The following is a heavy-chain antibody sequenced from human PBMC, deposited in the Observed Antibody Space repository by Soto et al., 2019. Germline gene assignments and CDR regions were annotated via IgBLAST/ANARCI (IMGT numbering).Heavy chain of an antibody. V-gene: IGHV1-18*04. Sequence: GASVKVSCKASGYTFTSYGISWVRQAPGQGLERMGWISAYNGNTNYAQKLQGRVTMTTDTSTSTAYMELRSLRSDDTAVYYCAREGYSYGSKHFDYWGQGTLVTVSS. J-gene: IGHJ4*02. D-gene: IGHD5-18*01. CDR2: ISAYNGNT. CDR3: AREGYSYGSKHFDY. CDR1: GYTFTSYG.